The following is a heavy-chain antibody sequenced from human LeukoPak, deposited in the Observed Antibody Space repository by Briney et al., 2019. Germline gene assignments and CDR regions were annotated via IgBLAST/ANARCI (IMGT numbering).Heavy chain of an antibody. CDR3: AREAPYWSSTSCYGLDYYYMDV. CDR2: MNPNSGNT. CDR1: GYTFTSYD. Sequence: ASVKVSCKASGYTFTSYDINWVRQATGQGLEWMGWMNPNSGNTGYAQKFQGRVTITRNTSISTAYMELRSLRSDDTDVYYRAREAPYWSSTSCYGLDYYYMDVWGKGTTVTVSS. D-gene: IGHD2-2*01. V-gene: IGHV1-8*03. J-gene: IGHJ6*03.